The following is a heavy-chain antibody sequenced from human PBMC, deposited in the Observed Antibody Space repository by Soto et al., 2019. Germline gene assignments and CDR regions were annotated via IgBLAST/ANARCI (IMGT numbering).Heavy chain of an antibody. CDR1: GFTFSSYG. V-gene: IGHV3-33*01. J-gene: IGHJ4*02. Sequence: SLRLSCAASGFTFSSYGMHWVRQAPGKGLEWVAVIWYDGSNKYYADSVKGRFTISRDNSKNTLYLQMNSLRAEDTAVYYCARGPKYYFAYWSQGTPATVSS. CDR2: IWYDGSNK. CDR3: ARGPKYYFAY.